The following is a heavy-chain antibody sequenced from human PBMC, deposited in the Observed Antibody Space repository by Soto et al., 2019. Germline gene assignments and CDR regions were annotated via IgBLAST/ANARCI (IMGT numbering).Heavy chain of an antibody. Sequence: ASVKVSCTSSVYTFTIYGIICVRQAPGQGLEWMGWISAYNGNTNYAQKLQGRVTMTTDTSTSTAYMELRSLRSDDTAVYYCARERHSGYDSWFDPWGQGTLVTVSS. CDR2: ISAYNGNT. V-gene: IGHV1-18*01. J-gene: IGHJ5*02. D-gene: IGHD5-12*01. CDR1: VYTFTIYG. CDR3: ARERHSGYDSWFDP.